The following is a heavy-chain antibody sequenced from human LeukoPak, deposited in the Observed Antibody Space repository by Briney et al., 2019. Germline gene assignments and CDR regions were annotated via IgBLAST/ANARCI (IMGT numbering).Heavy chain of an antibody. Sequence: RPGGSLRLSCAAPGFPFQDSGLSWVRQAPGKGLEWISGINWNGDTTVYADSVKGRFTISRDNAKNSLYLQMNSLRADDTAFYYCARQTRGYVYYFDYWGQGTLVTVSS. J-gene: IGHJ4*02. CDR3: ARQTRGYVYYFDY. CDR2: INWNGDTT. V-gene: IGHV3-20*04. D-gene: IGHD2-2*01. CDR1: GFPFQDSG.